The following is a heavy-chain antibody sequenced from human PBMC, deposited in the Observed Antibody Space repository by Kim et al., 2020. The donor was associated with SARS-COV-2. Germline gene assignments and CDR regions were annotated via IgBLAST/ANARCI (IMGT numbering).Heavy chain of an antibody. V-gene: IGHV3-43*02. CDR1: GFTFDDYA. CDR2: ISGDGGST. Sequence: GGSLRLSCAASGFTFDDYAMHWVRQAPGKGLEWVSLISGDGGSTYYADSVKGRFTISRDNSKNSLYLQMNSLRTEDTALYYCAKEGRIAAAGTWPPWAHYYYGMDVWGQGTTVTVSS. CDR3: AKEGRIAAAGTWPPWAHYYYGMDV. D-gene: IGHD6-13*01. J-gene: IGHJ6*02.